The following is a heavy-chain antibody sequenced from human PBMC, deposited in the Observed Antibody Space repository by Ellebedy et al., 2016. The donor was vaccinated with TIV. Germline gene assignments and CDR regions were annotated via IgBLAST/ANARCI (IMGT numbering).Heavy chain of an antibody. CDR2: IYPGDSDT. D-gene: IGHD3-22*01. V-gene: IGHV5-51*01. CDR3: ARRDSMIVVVTAAFDI. Sequence: GESLKISCKGSGYSFTSYWIGWVRQMPGKGLEWMGNIYPGDSDTRYSPSFQGQVTISADKSISTAYLQWRSLKASDTAMYYCARRDSMIVVVTAAFDIWGQGTMVTVSS. J-gene: IGHJ3*02. CDR1: GYSFTSYW.